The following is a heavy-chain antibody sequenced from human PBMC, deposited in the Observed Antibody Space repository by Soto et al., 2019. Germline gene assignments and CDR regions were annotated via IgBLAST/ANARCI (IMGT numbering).Heavy chain of an antibody. Sequence: QVHLVESGGGVVQPGRSLRLSCEASGFTFNSYPIHWVSQAPGKGLEWVAVISYDGRNDYYGDSVRGRFTISRDNSKNTVYLQMNSLTPEDTAVYYCARDPYFDYWGQGTLVTVSS. V-gene: IGHV3-30*04. CDR3: ARDPYFDY. CDR2: ISYDGRND. J-gene: IGHJ4*02. CDR1: GFTFNSYP.